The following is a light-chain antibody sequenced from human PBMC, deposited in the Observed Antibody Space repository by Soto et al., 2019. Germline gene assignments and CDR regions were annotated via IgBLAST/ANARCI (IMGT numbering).Light chain of an antibody. CDR1: QSVSSSY. V-gene: IGKV3-20*01. Sequence: EIVLTQSPGTLSLSPGERATLSCRASQSVSSSYLAWYQQKPGQTPRLLIYGASSRATGIPDWFSGSGSGTDFTLTISRLEPEVFAVYYCQQYDRSWTFGQGTKVEIK. J-gene: IGKJ1*01. CDR2: GAS. CDR3: QQYDRSWT.